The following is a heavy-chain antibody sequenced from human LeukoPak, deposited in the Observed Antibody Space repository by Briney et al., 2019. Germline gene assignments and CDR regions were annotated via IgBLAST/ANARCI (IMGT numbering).Heavy chain of an antibody. V-gene: IGHV4-59*08. D-gene: IGHD6-6*01. J-gene: IGHJ4*02. CDR1: GGSISSYY. CDR2: IYYSVST. CDR3: ARRMYGISFDY. Sequence: PAETLSLTCTVSGGSISSYYWSWIRQPPGKGLEWIGYIYYSVSTNYNPSLKSRVTISVDTSKNQFSLKLTSVTAADTAVYYCARRMYGISFDYWGQGTLVTVSS.